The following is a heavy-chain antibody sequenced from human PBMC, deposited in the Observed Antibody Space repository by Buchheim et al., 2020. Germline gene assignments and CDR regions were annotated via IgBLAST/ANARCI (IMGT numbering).Heavy chain of an antibody. CDR2: IYYSGST. CDR1: GGSISSGGYY. CDR3: ARGRRNCSSTSCYVIDYYYYYMDV. Sequence: QVQLQESGPGLVKPSQTLSLTCTVSGGSISSGGYYWSWIRQHPGKGLEWIGYIYYSGSTYYNPSLKSRVTISVDTSKNQFSLKLSSVTAADTAVYYCARGRRNCSSTSCYVIDYYYYYMDVWGKGTT. J-gene: IGHJ6*03. D-gene: IGHD2-2*01. V-gene: IGHV4-31*03.